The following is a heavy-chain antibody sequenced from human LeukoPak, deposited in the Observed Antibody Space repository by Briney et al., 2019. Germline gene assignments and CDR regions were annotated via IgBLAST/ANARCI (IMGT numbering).Heavy chain of an antibody. CDR3: ARDKATWGSPRYYFDY. CDR2: ISAYNGNT. J-gene: IGHJ4*02. V-gene: IGHV1-18*01. CDR1: GYTFTSYG. Sequence: ASVKVSCKASGYTFTSYGISWVRQAPGQGLEWMGWISAYNGNTNYAQKLQGRVTMTTDTSTSTAYMELRSLRSDDTALYRCARDKATWGSPRYYFDYWGQGTLVTVSS. D-gene: IGHD1-26*01.